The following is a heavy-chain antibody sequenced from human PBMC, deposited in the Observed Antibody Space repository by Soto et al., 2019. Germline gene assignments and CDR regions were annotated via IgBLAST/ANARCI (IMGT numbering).Heavy chain of an antibody. D-gene: IGHD3-10*01. CDR3: ARVAYGSGSYYNVLYYMDV. Sequence: LSQTLSLTCAISGDSVSSNSAAWNWIRQSPSRGLEWLGRTYYRSKWYNDYAVSVKSRITINPDTSKNQFSLQLNSVTPEDTAVYYCARVAYGSGSYYNVLYYMDVWGKGTTVTVSS. J-gene: IGHJ6*03. V-gene: IGHV6-1*01. CDR2: TYYRSKWYN. CDR1: GDSVSSNSAA.